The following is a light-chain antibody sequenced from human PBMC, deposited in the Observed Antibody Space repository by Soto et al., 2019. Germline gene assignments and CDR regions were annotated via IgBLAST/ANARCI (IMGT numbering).Light chain of an antibody. Sequence: QPRSVSGSLGHSVTISCSGTSYNFVSWYQHPPGKAPRLIIYDITKRPSGVPDRFSASKSGSVASLTISGLQADDEADYYCSSLLPSEILLFGGGTKVTVL. CDR2: DIT. CDR3: SSLLPSEILL. CDR1: SYNF. J-gene: IGLJ2*01. V-gene: IGLV2-11*01.